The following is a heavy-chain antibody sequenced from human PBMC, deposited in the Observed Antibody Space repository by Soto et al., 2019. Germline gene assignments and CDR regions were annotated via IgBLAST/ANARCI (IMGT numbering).Heavy chain of an antibody. Sequence: PAHILSLTCTLPGRSISSYYWSWIRQPAGTGLEWLGRIYTSGSTNYNPSLKRRVTMSVDTSKNQFSLKLSSVTAADTAVYYCARSPPPQFSDDGRVIVPPLFDYWGQGALVTVSS. CDR3: ARSPPPQFSDDGRVIVPPLFDY. CDR1: GRSISSYY. J-gene: IGHJ4*02. D-gene: IGHD3-16*02. V-gene: IGHV4-4*07. CDR2: IYTSGST.